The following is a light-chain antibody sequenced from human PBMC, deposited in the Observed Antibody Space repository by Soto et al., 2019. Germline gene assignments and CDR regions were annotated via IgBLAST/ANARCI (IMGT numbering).Light chain of an antibody. V-gene: IGKV3-20*01. CDR1: QTVRNNY. J-gene: IGKJ4*01. CDR3: QLLSSFPLT. CDR2: DAS. Sequence: NVATQCSGPLPKTKGERATLSCRASQTVRNNYLAWYLQNPGQAPRLLIYDASSRATGIPDRFSGGGSGTDFTLTIISLEPEDFAVYCCQLLSSFPLTFGGGTNLDI.